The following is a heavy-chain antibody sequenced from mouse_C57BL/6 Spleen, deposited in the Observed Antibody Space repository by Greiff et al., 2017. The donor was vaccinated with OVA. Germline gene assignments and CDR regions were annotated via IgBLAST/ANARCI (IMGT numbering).Heavy chain of an antibody. D-gene: IGHD2-2*01. CDR3: AREGYDRDYFDY. CDR2: IHPNSGST. CDR1: GYTFTSYW. J-gene: IGHJ2*01. V-gene: IGHV1-64*01. Sequence: QVQLQQPGAELVKPGASVKLSCKASGYTFTSYWMHWVKQRPGQGLEWIGMIHPNSGSTNYHEKFKSKATLTVDKSSRTAYMQLSSLTSEDSAVYYCAREGYDRDYFDYWGQGTTLTVSS.